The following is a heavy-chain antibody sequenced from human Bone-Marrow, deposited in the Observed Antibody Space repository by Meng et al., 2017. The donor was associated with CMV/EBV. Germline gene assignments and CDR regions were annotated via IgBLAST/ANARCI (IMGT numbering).Heavy chain of an antibody. CDR3: GSGGSYYPYYFDY. Sequence: SETLSLTCTVSGYSISSGYYWGWIRQPPGKGLEWIGSIYHSGSTYYNPSLKSRVTISVDTSKNQFSLKLSSVTAADTAVYYCGSGGSYYPYYFDYWGQRTLVTVSS. D-gene: IGHD1-26*01. CDR2: IYHSGST. CDR1: GYSISSGYY. J-gene: IGHJ4*02. V-gene: IGHV4-38-2*02.